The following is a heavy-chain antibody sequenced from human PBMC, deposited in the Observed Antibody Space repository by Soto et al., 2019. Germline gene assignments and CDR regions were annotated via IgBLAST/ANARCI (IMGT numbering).Heavy chain of an antibody. J-gene: IGHJ5*02. CDR1: GGSISTYC. Sequence: SETLWLTCTVSGGSISTYCLIWIRQPPGKGLDWIGYIYYSGSTNYNPSLKSRVTISVDTSKNQFSLKLSSVTAADTGVYYCARGGVVVPAAIWDNWFDPRGQGILGTAPQ. CDR2: IYYSGST. V-gene: IGHV4-59*01. D-gene: IGHD2-2*02. CDR3: ARGGVVVPAAIWDNWFDP.